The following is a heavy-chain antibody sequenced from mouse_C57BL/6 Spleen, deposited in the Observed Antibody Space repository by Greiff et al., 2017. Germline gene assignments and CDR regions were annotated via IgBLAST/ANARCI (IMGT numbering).Heavy chain of an antibody. D-gene: IGHD1-1*01. CDR1: GYAFTNYL. J-gene: IGHJ2*01. V-gene: IGHV1-54*01. CDR3: ARSSLLRRYFDY. Sequence: VQLQQSGAELVRPGTSVKVSCKASGYAFTNYLIEWVKQRPGQGLEWIGVLNPGSGGTNNNEKFKGKATLTADKSSSTAYMQLSSLTSEDSAVYFCARSSLLRRYFDYWGQGTTLTVSS. CDR2: LNPGSGGT.